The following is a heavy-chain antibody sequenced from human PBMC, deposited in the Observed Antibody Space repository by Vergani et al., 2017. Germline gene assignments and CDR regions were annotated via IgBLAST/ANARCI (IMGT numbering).Heavy chain of an antibody. J-gene: IGHJ4*02. V-gene: IGHV1-69*04. CDR2: IIPILGIA. Sequence: QVQLVQSGAEVKKPGSSVKVSCKASGGTFSSYAISWVRQAPGQGLEWMGRIIPILGIANYAQKFQGRVTITADKSTSTAYMELSSLRSEDTAVYYCAGDLEVAGTVDYWGQGTLVTVSS. CDR3: AGDLEVAGTVDY. D-gene: IGHD6-19*01. CDR1: GGTFSSYA.